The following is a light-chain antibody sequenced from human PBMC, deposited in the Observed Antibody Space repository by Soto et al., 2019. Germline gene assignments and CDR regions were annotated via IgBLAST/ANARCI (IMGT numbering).Light chain of an antibody. J-gene: IGKJ1*01. CDR3: HQRQSWPRT. Sequence: EIVLTQAPATLSSFPGDRVTLSCSARQYINTSLAWYQHRPCQTPRLLIYQTSIRAAGIPARFSDSGSGTDFSLTTSDVQPEDFAIYYCHQRQSWPRTFGQWTQVYI. CDR2: QTS. V-gene: IGKV3-11*01. CDR1: QYINTS.